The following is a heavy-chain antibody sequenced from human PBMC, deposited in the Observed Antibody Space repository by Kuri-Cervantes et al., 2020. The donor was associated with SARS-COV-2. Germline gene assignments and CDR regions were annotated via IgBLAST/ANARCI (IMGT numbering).Heavy chain of an antibody. CDR3: AKDLGDYGIDV. CDR2: IYSGGSST. D-gene: IGHD3-16*01. CDR1: GFTFSSYA. J-gene: IGHJ6*02. Sequence: GGSLRLSCAASGFTFSSYAMSWVRQAPGKGLEWVSVIYSGGSSTYYADSVKGRFTISRDSSKNTLYLQMNSLRAEDTAVYYCAKDLGDYGIDVWGQGTTVTVSS. V-gene: IGHV3-23*03.